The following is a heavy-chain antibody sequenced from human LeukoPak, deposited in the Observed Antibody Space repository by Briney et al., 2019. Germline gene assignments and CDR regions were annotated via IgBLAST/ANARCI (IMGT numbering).Heavy chain of an antibody. D-gene: IGHD7-27*01. V-gene: IGHV4-31*03. CDR2: IYYSGST. CDR3: ARGWGNDANDAFDI. CDR1: GGSISSGGYY. J-gene: IGHJ3*02. Sequence: ASETLSLTCTVSGGSISSGGYYWSWIRQRPGKGLEWIGYIYYSGSTYYNPSLKSRVTISVDTSKNQFSLKLSSVTAADTAVYYCARGWGNDANDAFDIWGQGTMVTVTS.